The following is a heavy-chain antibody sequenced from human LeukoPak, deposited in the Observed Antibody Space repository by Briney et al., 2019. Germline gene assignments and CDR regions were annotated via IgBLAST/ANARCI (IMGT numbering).Heavy chain of an antibody. CDR2: INWNGGST. V-gene: IGHV3-20*04. D-gene: IGHD3-3*01. CDR3: ARAMGTSYGFWSGSYMVSYYYYMDV. CDR1: GFTFDDYG. Sequence: GGSLRLSCAASGFTFDDYGMSWVRQAPGKGLEWVSGINWNGGSTGYADSVKGRFTISRDNAKNSLYLQMNSLRAEDTALYYCARAMGTSYGFWSGSYMVSYYYYMDVWGQGTTVTVSS. J-gene: IGHJ6*03.